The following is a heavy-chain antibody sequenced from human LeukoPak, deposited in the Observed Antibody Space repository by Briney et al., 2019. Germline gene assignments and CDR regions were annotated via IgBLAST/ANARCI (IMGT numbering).Heavy chain of an antibody. CDR1: GYTFTSYG. CDR3: ARNMGVRYCSSTSCTHFDY. D-gene: IGHD2-2*01. J-gene: IGHJ4*02. Sequence: GASVTVSCKASGYTFTSYGISWVRQAPGQGLEWMGWISAYNGNTNYAQKLQGRVTMTTDTSTSTAYVELRSLRSDDTAVYYCARNMGVRYCSSTSCTHFDYWGQGTLVTVSS. V-gene: IGHV1-18*01. CDR2: ISAYNGNT.